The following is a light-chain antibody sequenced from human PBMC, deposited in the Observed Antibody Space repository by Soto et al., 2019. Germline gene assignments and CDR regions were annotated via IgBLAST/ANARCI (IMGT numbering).Light chain of an antibody. CDR2: EVS. V-gene: IGLV2-14*01. CDR3: SSYTSSSTLVV. J-gene: IGLJ2*01. CDR1: SSDVGGYNY. Sequence: QSALTQPASVSGSPGQSITISCTGTSSDVGGYNYVSWYQQHPGKAPKLMIYEVSNRPSGVSNRFYGSKSGNTASLTISGLEAEDEADSYCSSYTSSSTLVVFGGGTQHTVL.